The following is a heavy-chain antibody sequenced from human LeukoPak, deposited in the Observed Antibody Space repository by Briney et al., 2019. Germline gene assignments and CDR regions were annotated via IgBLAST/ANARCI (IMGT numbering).Heavy chain of an antibody. J-gene: IGHJ6*02. V-gene: IGHV4-4*07. CDR2: IYTSGST. D-gene: IGHD2-2*01. Sequence: SETLSLTCTVSGASISSYYWTWIRQPAGKGLEWIGRIYTSGSTNYNPSLKSRVTMSVDTSKNQFSLKLSSVTAADTAVYYCARDRRYCSSTSCPNGMDVWGQGTTVTVSS. CDR3: ARDRRYCSSTSCPNGMDV. CDR1: GASISSYY.